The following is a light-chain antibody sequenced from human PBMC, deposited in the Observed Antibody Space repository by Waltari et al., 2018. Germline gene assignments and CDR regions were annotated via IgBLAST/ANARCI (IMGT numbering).Light chain of an antibody. V-gene: IGLV1-47*01. J-gene: IGLJ2*01. CDR2: RNN. CDR3: AAWDDTLSGVV. Sequence: QSVLTQSPSAAGAPGQRVTISCSGSSSHIGSTHVYWYQHVPGTAPKLLIYRNNPRPSGVPDRFSGSKSGTSASLAVSGLRSEDEADYYCAAWDDTLSGVVFGGGTKLTVL. CDR1: SSHIGSTH.